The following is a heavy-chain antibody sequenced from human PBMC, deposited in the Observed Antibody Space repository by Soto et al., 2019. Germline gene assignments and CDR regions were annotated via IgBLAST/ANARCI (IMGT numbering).Heavy chain of an antibody. D-gene: IGHD5-18*01. J-gene: IGHJ4*02. CDR1: GGSISSYY. V-gene: IGHV4-59*08. CDR3: ARSYGSCFDY. CDR2: FYYSGST. Sequence: QVQLQESGPGLVKPSETLSLTCTVSGGSISSYYWSWIRQPPGKGLEWIGYFYYSGSTNYNPSLKSRVTITADTSKTQFSLKLSSVTAADTAVYYCARSYGSCFDYWGQGTLVTVSS.